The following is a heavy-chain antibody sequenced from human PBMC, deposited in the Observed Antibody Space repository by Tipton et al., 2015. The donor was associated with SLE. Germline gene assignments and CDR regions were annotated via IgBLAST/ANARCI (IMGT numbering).Heavy chain of an antibody. Sequence: QSGPEVKKPGSSVKVSCKASGGTFSSYAISWVRQAPGQGLEWMGGIIPIFGTANYAQKFQGRVTITADKSTSTAYMELSSLRSEDTAVYYCAGGGYYYDSSGYYHNYFDYWGQGTLVTVSS. CDR1: GGTFSSYA. D-gene: IGHD3-22*01. CDR2: IIPIFGTA. CDR3: AGGGYYYDSSGYYHNYFDY. J-gene: IGHJ4*02. V-gene: IGHV1-69*06.